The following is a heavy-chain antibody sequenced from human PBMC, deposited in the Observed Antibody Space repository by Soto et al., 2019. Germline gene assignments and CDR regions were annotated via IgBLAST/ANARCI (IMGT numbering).Heavy chain of an antibody. CDR3: AREWCGSGPGGMDV. CDR1: GYTFTGYY. CDR2: INPNSGGT. D-gene: IGHD3-10*01. J-gene: IGHJ6*02. Sequence: ASVKVSCKASGYTFTGYYMHWVRQAPGQGLEWMGWINPNSGGTNYAQKFQGRVTMTRDTSISTAYMELSRLRSDDTAVYYCAREWCGSGPGGMDVWGQGTTVTVSS. V-gene: IGHV1-2*02.